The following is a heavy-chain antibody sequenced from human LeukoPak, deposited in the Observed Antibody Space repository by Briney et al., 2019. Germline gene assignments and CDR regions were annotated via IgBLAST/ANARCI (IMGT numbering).Heavy chain of an antibody. CDR2: ISYDGSNK. CDR1: GFTFSSYG. J-gene: IGHJ5*02. D-gene: IGHD3-10*01. Sequence: PGRSLRLSCAASGFTFSSYGMHWVRQAPGKGLEWVAFISYDGSNKYCADSVKGRFTISRDNSKNTLYLQMNSLRAEDTAVYYCAKQVSYYYGSGSRNNWFDPWGQGTLVTVPS. CDR3: AKQVSYYYGSGSRNNWFDP. V-gene: IGHV3-30*18.